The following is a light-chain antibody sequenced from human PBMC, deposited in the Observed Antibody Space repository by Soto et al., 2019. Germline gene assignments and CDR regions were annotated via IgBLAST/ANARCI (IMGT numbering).Light chain of an antibody. CDR2: DAS. Sequence: EIVLTQSPDTLSLSPGERATLSCRASQSIRSERLAWYQQKPGQAPRLVIFDASNRASGMPERFSGSGSGTDFTLTISSLEPEDFAVYYCQQRSNWPVTFGPGTKVDIK. V-gene: IGKV3-11*01. CDR1: QSIRSER. CDR3: QQRSNWPVT. J-gene: IGKJ3*01.